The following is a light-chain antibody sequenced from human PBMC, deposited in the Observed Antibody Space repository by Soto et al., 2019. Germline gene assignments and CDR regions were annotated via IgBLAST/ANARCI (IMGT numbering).Light chain of an antibody. V-gene: IGKV3-20*01. J-gene: IGKJ1*01. Sequence: EIVLTQSPGTLSLSPGERVTLSCRASQSVSGSYLAWYQQKPGQPPRLLIYGASGRASGIPDRFSGSGSGTDFTLSISRLDPEDFAVYHCQQYGSSPGTFGQGTKVDIK. CDR1: QSVSGSY. CDR2: GAS. CDR3: QQYGSSPGT.